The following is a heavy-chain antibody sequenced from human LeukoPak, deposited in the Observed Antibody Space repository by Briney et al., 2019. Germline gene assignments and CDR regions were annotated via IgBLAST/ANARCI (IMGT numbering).Heavy chain of an antibody. CDR1: GFTFSTYE. J-gene: IGHJ5*02. D-gene: IGHD3-10*01. CDR2: ISSSGTTI. Sequence: GGSLRLSCAASGFTFSTYEMNWVRQAPGKGLEWVSYISSSGTTIYYADSVKGRFTISRDNAKNSLYPQMNSLRTEDTALYYCAKDSGQGLEHWGQGTLVTVSS. V-gene: IGHV3-48*03. CDR3: AKDSGQGLEH.